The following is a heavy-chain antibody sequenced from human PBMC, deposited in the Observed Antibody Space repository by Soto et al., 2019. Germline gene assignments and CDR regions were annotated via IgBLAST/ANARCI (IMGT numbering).Heavy chain of an antibody. CDR3: ARGVNHGAAAELFDY. D-gene: IGHD6-13*01. CDR1: GGSISSGDYY. J-gene: IGHJ4*02. Sequence: QVQLQESGPGLVKPSQTLSLTCTVSGGSISSGDYYWSWIRQPPGKGLEWIGYIYYSGSTYYNPYLESRVTVSVDTSKNQFSLKLSSVTAADTAVYYCARGVNHGAAAELFDYWGQGTLVTVSS. V-gene: IGHV4-30-4*01. CDR2: IYYSGST.